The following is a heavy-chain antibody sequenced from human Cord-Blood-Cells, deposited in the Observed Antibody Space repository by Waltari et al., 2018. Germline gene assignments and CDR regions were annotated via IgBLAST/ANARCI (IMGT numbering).Heavy chain of an antibody. Sequence: QVQLVQSGAEVKTPGYSVKVSCKASGGTFSGYAISRVRLATGQGLEWMGGIIPIFGTANYAQKFQGRFTITADNSTSTAYMGLSSLRSEDTAVYYCARVREWLVLGGDNWFDPWGQGSLVTVSS. CDR2: IIPIFGTA. CDR1: GGTFSGYA. V-gene: IGHV1-69*06. CDR3: ARVREWLVLGGDNWFDP. D-gene: IGHD6-19*01. J-gene: IGHJ5*02.